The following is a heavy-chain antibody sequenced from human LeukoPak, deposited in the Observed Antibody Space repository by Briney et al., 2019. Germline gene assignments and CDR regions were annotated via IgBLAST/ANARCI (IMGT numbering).Heavy chain of an antibody. J-gene: IGHJ6*02. D-gene: IGHD5-12*01. CDR3: ARSGYDYSYYYYYGMDV. V-gene: IGHV4-59*01. CDR2: IYYSGST. CDR1: GGSISSYY. Sequence: PSETLSLTCTVSGGSISSYYWSWIRQPPGKGLEWIGYIYYSGSTNYNPSLKSRVTISVDTSKNQFSLKLSSVTAADTAVYYCARSGYDYSYYYYYGMDVWGQGTTVTVSS.